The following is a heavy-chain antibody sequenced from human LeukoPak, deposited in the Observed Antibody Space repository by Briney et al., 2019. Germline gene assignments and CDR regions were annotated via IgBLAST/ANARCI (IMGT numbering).Heavy chain of an antibody. CDR1: GGSISSSNW. J-gene: IGHJ4*02. D-gene: IGHD3-16*02. CDR2: IYHSGST. CDR3: ASGVNDYVWGSYRQYYFDY. Sequence: PSETLSLTCAVSGGSISSSNWWSWVRQPPGKGPEWIGEIYHSGSTNYNPSLKSRVTISVDKSKNQFSLKLSSVTAADTAVYYCASGVNDYVWGSYRQYYFDYWGQGTLVTVSS. V-gene: IGHV4-4*02.